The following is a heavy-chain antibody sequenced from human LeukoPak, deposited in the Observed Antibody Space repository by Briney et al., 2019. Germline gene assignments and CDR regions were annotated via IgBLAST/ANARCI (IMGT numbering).Heavy chain of an antibody. J-gene: IGHJ4*02. CDR3: ATFLGYCLDGVCYKGRYFDY. CDR1: GYTFTSYG. CDR2: ISAYNGNT. Sequence: ASVKVSCKASGYTFTSYGISWVRQAPGQGLEWMGWISAYNGNTNYAQKFQGRVTFTADDSTGTAYMELSSLRSDDTAVYYCATFLGYCLDGVCYKGRYFDYWGQGTLVTVSS. V-gene: IGHV1-18*01. D-gene: IGHD2-8*01.